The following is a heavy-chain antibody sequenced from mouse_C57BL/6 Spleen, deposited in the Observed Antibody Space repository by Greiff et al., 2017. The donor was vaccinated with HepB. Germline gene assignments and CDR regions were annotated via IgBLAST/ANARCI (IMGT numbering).Heavy chain of an antibody. V-gene: IGHV5-4*01. CDR3: ARDHFDY. J-gene: IGHJ2*01. CDR2: ISDGGSYT. CDR1: GFTFSSYA. Sequence: EVNVVESGGGLVKPGGSLKLSCAASGFTFSSYAMSWVRQTPEKRLEWVATISDGGSYTYYPDNVKGRFTISRDNAKNNLYLQMSHLKSEDTAMYYCARDHFDYWGQGTTLTVSS.